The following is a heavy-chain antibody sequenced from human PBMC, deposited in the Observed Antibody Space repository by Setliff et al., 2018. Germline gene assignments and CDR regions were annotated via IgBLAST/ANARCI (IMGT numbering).Heavy chain of an antibody. V-gene: IGHV3-9*03. CDR2: ISWNSGSI. CDR1: GFTFDDYA. Sequence: GGSLRLSCAASGFTFDDYAMHWVRQAPGKGLEWVSGISWNSGSIGYADSVKGRFTISRDNAKNSLYLQMNSLRAEDMALYYCARDPHFDSWGQGTLVTVSS. J-gene: IGHJ4*02. CDR3: ARDPHFDS.